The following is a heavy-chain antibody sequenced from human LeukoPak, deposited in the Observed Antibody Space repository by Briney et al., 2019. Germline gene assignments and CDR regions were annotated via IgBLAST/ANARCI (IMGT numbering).Heavy chain of an antibody. J-gene: IGHJ4*02. CDR1: GFTFTTYA. V-gene: IGHV1-3*01. CDR3: ARLSIQLRPGCDY. CDR2: INAGNDNT. D-gene: IGHD5-18*01. Sequence: GASVKVSCKAYGFTFTTYAMHWVRQAPGQRLEWMGWINAGNDNTKYSQKFQGRVTITRDTSASTAYMELNSLRSEDTAVYYCARLSIQLRPGCDYWGQGTLVTVSS.